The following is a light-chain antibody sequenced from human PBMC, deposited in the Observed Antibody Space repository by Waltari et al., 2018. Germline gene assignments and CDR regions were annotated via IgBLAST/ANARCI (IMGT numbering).Light chain of an antibody. J-gene: IGKJ4*01. Sequence: EIVLIQSPATLALSPGERATLSCRASQSVRNYLAWFQQKPGQVPRLLIYDTSNRGTGVPARFSGSGSGTDFTLTISGLQPEDSANYYCQQAKQFPLTFGGGTHVEIK. CDR2: DTS. V-gene: IGKV3-11*01. CDR3: QQAKQFPLT. CDR1: QSVRNY.